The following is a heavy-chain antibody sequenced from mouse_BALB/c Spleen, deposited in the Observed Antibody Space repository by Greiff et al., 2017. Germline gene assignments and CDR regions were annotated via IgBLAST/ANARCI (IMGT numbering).Heavy chain of an antibody. D-gene: IGHD2-10*01. CDR2: ILPGSGST. CDR3: ARPPYSRGWLAY. Sequence: QVQLQQSGAELLKPGASVKISCKATGYTFSSYWIEWVKQRPGHGLEWIGEILPGSGSTNYNEKFKGKATFTADTSSNPAYMQLSSLTSEDSAVYYCARPPYSRGWLAYWGQGTLVTVSA. V-gene: IGHV1-9*01. CDR1: GYTFSSYW. J-gene: IGHJ3*01.